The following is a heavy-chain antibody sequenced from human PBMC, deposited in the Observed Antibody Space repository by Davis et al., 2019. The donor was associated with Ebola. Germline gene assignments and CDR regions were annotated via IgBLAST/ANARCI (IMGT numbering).Heavy chain of an antibody. J-gene: IGHJ5*02. CDR1: GYSFTNYW. CDR2: IYTGASDT. Sequence: GESLKISCKGSGYSFTNYWIGWARQMPEKGLEWMGIIYTGASDTRYTPSFQGQVTISVDKSIRTAYLQWSSLKASDTGMYYCARQWVGDGNTYEGWFHPWGQGTLVTVSS. V-gene: IGHV5-51*01. CDR3: ARQWVGDGNTYEGWFHP. D-gene: IGHD5-24*01.